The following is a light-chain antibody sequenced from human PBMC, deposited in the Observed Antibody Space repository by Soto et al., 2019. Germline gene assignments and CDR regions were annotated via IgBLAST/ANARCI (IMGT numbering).Light chain of an antibody. J-gene: IGKJ1*01. CDR1: HSVSSSY. CDR3: QHYGSSPPSWT. V-gene: IGKV3-20*01. Sequence: EIVLTQSPGTLSLSPAERATLSCRASHSVSSSYLAWYQQKPGQAPRLLIYGTSSRATGIPDRFSGSGSGTDFTLNITRLEPEDFAVYYCQHYGSSPPSWTFGQGTKVEIK. CDR2: GTS.